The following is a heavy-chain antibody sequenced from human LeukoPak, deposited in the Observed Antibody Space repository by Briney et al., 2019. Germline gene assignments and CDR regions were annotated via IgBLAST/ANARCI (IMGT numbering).Heavy chain of an antibody. Sequence: GGSLRLSCAASGFTYDDYSMTWVRQGPGKGLEWVSTISGGGSHTYYTAPVKGRFTISRDNSKNTLFLQMDSLRVEVTAVYYCAKAVLRHWPGSLNFDFWGQGILVTVSS. V-gene: IGHV3-23*01. CDR2: ISGGGSHT. J-gene: IGHJ4*02. D-gene: IGHD1-1*01. CDR3: AKAVLRHWPGSLNFDF. CDR1: GFTYDDYS.